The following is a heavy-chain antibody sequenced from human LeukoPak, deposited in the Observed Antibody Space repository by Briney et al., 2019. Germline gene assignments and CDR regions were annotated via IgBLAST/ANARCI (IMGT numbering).Heavy chain of an antibody. CDR3: ARVGGSSYNY. D-gene: IGHD1-26*01. Sequence: GGSLRLSCAASGFTFSSYSMIWVRQAPGKGLEWVSYISTGSSTIYYADSVKGRFTISRDNSKNTLYLQMNSLRAEDTAVYYCARVGGSSYNYWGQGTLVTVSS. CDR2: ISTGSSTI. J-gene: IGHJ4*02. CDR1: GFTFSSYS. V-gene: IGHV3-48*01.